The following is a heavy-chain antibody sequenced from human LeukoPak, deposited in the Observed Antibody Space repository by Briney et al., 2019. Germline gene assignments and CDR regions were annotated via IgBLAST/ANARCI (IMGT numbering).Heavy chain of an antibody. CDR3: ARASPERYGDLDI. CDR2: IKTDGSST. V-gene: IGHV3-74*01. Sequence: PGGSLRLSCAASGFIFSSYWMHWVRQAPGKGLVWVSRIKTDGSSTSYAGSVKGRFTISRDNAKNTLYLQMNSLRAEDTAVHYCARASPERYGDLDIWGQGTVVTVSS. J-gene: IGHJ3*02. D-gene: IGHD4-17*01. CDR1: GFIFSSYW.